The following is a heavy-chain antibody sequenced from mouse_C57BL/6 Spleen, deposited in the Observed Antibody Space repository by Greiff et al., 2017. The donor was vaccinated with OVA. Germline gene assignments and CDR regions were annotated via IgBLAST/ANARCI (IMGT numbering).Heavy chain of an antibody. Sequence: QVQLQQPGAELVRPGSSVKLSCKASGYTFTSYWMDWVKQRPGQGLEWIGNIYPSDSETHYNQKFKDKATLTVDKSSSTAYMQLSSLTSEDSAVYYCAGSYDYDGRPYYFDYWGQGTTLTVSS. V-gene: IGHV1-61*01. D-gene: IGHD2-4*01. J-gene: IGHJ2*01. CDR3: AGSYDYDGRPYYFDY. CDR1: GYTFTSYW. CDR2: IYPSDSET.